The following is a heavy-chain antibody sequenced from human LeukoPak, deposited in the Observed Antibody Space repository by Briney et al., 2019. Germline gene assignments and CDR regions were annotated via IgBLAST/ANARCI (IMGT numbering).Heavy chain of an antibody. D-gene: IGHD4-23*01. CDR1: GGSISSGSYY. Sequence: SQTLSLTCTVSGGSISSGSYYWSWIRQPAGKRPEWIGRIYTSGSTNYNPSLRSRVTISLDTSKNQFSLKLSSVTAADTAVYYCARDLVTGWYYAFDIWGQGTMVTVSS. CDR2: IYTSGST. CDR3: ARDLVTGWYYAFDI. V-gene: IGHV4-61*02. J-gene: IGHJ3*02.